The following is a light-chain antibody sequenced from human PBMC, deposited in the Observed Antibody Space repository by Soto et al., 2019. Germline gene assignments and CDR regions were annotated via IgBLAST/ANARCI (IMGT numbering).Light chain of an antibody. CDR2: GAS. V-gene: IGKV3-15*01. J-gene: IGKJ1*01. Sequence: EIVMTQSPATLSVSPGERVTLSCRASQSVSSNLAWYRQKPGQAPRLLIYGASTRATGVPARFSGSGSGTEFTLTISSLQSEDFAVYSCQQYNNWPWTFGQGTKVEIK. CDR3: QQYNNWPWT. CDR1: QSVSSN.